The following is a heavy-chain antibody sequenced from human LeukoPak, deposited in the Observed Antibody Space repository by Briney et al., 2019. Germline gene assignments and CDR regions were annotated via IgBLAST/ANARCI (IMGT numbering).Heavy chain of an antibody. CDR2: INTSGGTT. Sequence: GGSLRLSCAGSGFTFSNSDMSWVRQAPGKGLEWVATINTSGGTTYYADSVRGQFTISRDNSRNTLYLQMSSLRAEDTAVYYCAKVRYTYGPFYDFWGQGTLVTVSS. CDR1: GFTFSNSD. CDR3: AKVRYTYGPFYDF. D-gene: IGHD5-18*01. V-gene: IGHV3-23*01. J-gene: IGHJ4*02.